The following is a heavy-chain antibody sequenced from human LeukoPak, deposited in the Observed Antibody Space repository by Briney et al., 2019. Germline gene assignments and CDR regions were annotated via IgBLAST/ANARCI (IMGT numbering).Heavy chain of an antibody. CDR1: GFTFSRYG. Sequence: HSGGSLRLSCAASGFTFSRYGVHWVRQAPGKGLEWVAVIWYDGSNKYYADSVKGRFTISRDNSKNTLYLQMNSLRAEDTAVYYCARDKWKDDSFPEHFDYWGQGTLVTVSS. D-gene: IGHD3-22*01. V-gene: IGHV3-33*01. CDR2: IWYDGSNK. J-gene: IGHJ4*02. CDR3: ARDKWKDDSFPEHFDY.